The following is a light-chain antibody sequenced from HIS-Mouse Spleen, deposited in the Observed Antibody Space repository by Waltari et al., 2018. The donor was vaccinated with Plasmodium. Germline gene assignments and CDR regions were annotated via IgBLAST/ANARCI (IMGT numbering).Light chain of an antibody. V-gene: IGKV3-15*01. CDR1: QSVSSN. Sequence: EIAMTQSPATLSVSPGERATHSGRASQSVSSNLAWYQQKPGQAPRLLINGASNSATGIPARFSGSGSGTEFTLTINSLQSEDFAVYYCQQYNNWSFTFGPGTKVDIK. J-gene: IGKJ3*01. CDR2: GAS. CDR3: QQYNNWSFT.